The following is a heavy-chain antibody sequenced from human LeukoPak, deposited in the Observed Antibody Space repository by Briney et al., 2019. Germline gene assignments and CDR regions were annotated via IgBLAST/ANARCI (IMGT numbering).Heavy chain of an antibody. CDR2: IYYSGST. CDR1: GGSICTYY. CDR3: VRDGVNWSFDL. D-gene: IGHD2-8*01. V-gene: IGHV4-59*01. Sequence: NPSETLSLTCTVSGGSICTYYWSWIRQPPGQGLEWIGYIYYSGSTNYNRTLNSRDTISVDTSKNQFSLRLSSVTAADTAVYYCVRDGVNWSFDLWGPGTLVAVSA. J-gene: IGHJ2*01.